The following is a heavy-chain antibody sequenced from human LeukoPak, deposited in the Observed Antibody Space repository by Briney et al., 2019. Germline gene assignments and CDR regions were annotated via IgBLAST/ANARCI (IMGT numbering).Heavy chain of an antibody. CDR2: INHSGST. D-gene: IGHD2-15*01. CDR3: ARGVSMVAATGQYYYYGMDV. Sequence: SETLSLTCAVYGGSFSGYYWSWIRQPPGKGLEWIGEINHSGSTNYNPSLKSRVTISVDTSKNQFSLKLSSVTAADTAVYYCARGVSMVAATGQYYYYGMDVWGQGTTVTVSS. CDR1: GGSFSGYY. V-gene: IGHV4-34*01. J-gene: IGHJ6*02.